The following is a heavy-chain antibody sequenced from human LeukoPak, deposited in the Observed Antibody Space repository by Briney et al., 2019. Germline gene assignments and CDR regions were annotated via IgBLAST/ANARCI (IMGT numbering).Heavy chain of an antibody. D-gene: IGHD3-10*01. Sequence: PSETLSLTCTVSGGSISSYYWSWIRQPAGKGLEWIGRIYTSGSTNYNPSLKSRVTMSVDTSKNQFSLKLSSVTAADTAVYYCGRGGSGTSPYYFDYWGQGTLVTVSS. CDR2: IYTSGST. CDR1: GGSISSYY. V-gene: IGHV4-4*07. J-gene: IGHJ4*02. CDR3: GRGGSGTSPYYFDY.